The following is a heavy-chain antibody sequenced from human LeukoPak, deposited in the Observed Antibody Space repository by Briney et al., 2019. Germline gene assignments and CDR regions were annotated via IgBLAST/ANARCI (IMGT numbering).Heavy chain of an antibody. CDR1: SGSISSSHYY. V-gene: IGHV4-39*01. J-gene: IGHJ6*03. CDR3: ARQISDYYYYYIDV. CDR2: IYYSGTT. D-gene: IGHD3-3*01. Sequence: SETLSLTCTVSSGSISSSHYYWDWIRQPPGKGLEWIGTIYYSGTTYYNPSLESRATISVDASKNQFYLMLNSVTAADTAAYYCARQISDYYYYYIDVWGKGTTVTVSS.